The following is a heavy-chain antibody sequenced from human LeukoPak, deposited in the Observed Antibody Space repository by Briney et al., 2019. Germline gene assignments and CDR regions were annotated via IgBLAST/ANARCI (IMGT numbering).Heavy chain of an antibody. Sequence: ASVKVSCKASGFTFTSSAMQWVRQARGQRLEWIGWTVVGSGNTNYAQKFQERVTITRDMSTSTAYMELSSLRSEDTAVYYCARERIDYYGSGSYYKGGGGWFDPWGQGTLVTVSS. D-gene: IGHD3-10*01. CDR1: GFTFTSSA. V-gene: IGHV1-58*02. CDR3: ARERIDYYGSGSYYKGGGGWFDP. J-gene: IGHJ5*02. CDR2: TVVGSGNT.